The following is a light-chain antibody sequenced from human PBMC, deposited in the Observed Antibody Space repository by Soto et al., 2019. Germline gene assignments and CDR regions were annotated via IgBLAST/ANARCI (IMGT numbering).Light chain of an antibody. CDR1: SSDIGGYNS. V-gene: IGLV2-14*03. CDR3: SSFTRSSTVV. CDR2: DGS. Sequence: QSVLSQPASVSGSPGQSITISCTETSSDIGGYNSVTWYQHHPGKAPKLIISDGSDRPSGVSNRFSGSKSGNTASLTISGLQAEDEAHYYCSSFTRSSTVVFGGGTKVTVL. J-gene: IGLJ2*01.